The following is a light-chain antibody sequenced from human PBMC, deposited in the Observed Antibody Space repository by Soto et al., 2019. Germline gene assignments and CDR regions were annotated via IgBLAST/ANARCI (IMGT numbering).Light chain of an antibody. CDR3: QQRHMWPIT. CDR1: QSFTRW. J-gene: IGKJ5*01. V-gene: IGKV1-5*01. CDR2: DAS. Sequence: DIQVTQSPSTLSASVGDRVTITCRASQSFTRWLAWYQQKPGKAPKLLIYDASNLEIGAPSRFSGSGSGTDFALTISSLEPEDSAVYYCQQRHMWPITFGQGTRLEI.